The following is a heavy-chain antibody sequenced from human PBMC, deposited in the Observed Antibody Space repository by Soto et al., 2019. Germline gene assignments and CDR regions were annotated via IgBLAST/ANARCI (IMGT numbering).Heavy chain of an antibody. CDR2: IYPGDSDT. CDR3: ARQRWDTSGYYSGPFDS. J-gene: IGHJ4*02. V-gene: IGHV5-51*01. D-gene: IGHD3-3*01. CDR1: GYSFTSHW. Sequence: PEESLKISCQGSGYSFTSHWVGWVRQMPGKGLEWMGIIYPGDSDTRYSPSFQGQVIISADTSISTAYLQWSSLKASDTAVYYCARQRWDTSGYYSGPFDSWGLGTLVTVSS.